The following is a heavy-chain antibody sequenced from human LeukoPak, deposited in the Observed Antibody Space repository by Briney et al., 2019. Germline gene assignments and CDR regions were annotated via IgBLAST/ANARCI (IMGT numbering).Heavy chain of an antibody. V-gene: IGHV4-34*01. D-gene: IGHD2-2*01. CDR1: GWTFNDHY. CDR2: INARGDT. Sequence: SETLSLTCAVYGWTFNDHYWNWIRQPPGKGLEWIGEINARGDTNFNPSLKSRVTISVDSSKNQFSLTLRSMIAADTAVYYCARGQVPAARGYNWFDPWGQGTLVTVSS. CDR3: ARGQVPAARGYNWFDP. J-gene: IGHJ5*02.